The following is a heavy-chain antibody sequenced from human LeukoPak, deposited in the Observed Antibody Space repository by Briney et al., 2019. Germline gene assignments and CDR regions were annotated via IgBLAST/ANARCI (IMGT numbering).Heavy chain of an antibody. D-gene: IGHD3-22*01. J-gene: IGHJ4*02. Sequence: ASVKVSCKASGYTFTCYGISWVRQAPGQGLEWMGWISAYNGNTNYAQKLQGRVTMTTDTSTSTAYMELRSLRSDDTAVYYCARDEGVYYYDSSGYPEGYWGQGTLVTVSS. CDR3: ARDEGVYYYDSSGYPEGY. CDR1: GYTFTCYG. V-gene: IGHV1-18*01. CDR2: ISAYNGNT.